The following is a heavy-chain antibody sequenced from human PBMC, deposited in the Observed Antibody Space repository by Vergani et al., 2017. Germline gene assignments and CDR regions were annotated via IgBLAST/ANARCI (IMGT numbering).Heavy chain of an antibody. Sequence: EVQLVESGGGLVQPGRSLRLSCAASGFTFDDYAMHWVRQAPGKGLEWVSGISWNSGSIGYADSVKGRFTISRDNAKNSLYLQMNRLRAEDTALYYCAKDLTAAGPGFGDYWGQGTLVTVSS. D-gene: IGHD6-13*01. J-gene: IGHJ4*02. CDR2: ISWNSGSI. V-gene: IGHV3-9*01. CDR3: AKDLTAAGPGFGDY. CDR1: GFTFDDYA.